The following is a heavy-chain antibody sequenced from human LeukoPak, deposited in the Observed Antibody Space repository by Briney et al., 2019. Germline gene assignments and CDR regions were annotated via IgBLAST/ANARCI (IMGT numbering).Heavy chain of an antibody. J-gene: IGHJ4*02. CDR2: ISSSSSYI. CDR1: GFTFSSYT. CDR3: ASRPNYYGSGSGDY. Sequence: GGSLRLSCAVSGFTFSSYTMSWVRQAPGKGLEWVSSISSSSSYIYYADSVKGRFTISRDNAKNSLYLQMNSLRAEDTAVYYCASRPNYYGSGSGDYWGQGTLVTVSS. V-gene: IGHV3-21*01. D-gene: IGHD3-10*01.